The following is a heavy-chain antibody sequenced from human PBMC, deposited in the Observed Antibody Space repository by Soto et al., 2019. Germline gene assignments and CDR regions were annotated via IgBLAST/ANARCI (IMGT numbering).Heavy chain of an antibody. CDR1: GYTFTNFG. J-gene: IGHJ4*02. CDR3: ARGGTQNDY. CDR2: ISAYNGNT. D-gene: IGHD3-16*01. Sequence: QVQLVQSGAEVKKPGASVKVSCKASGYTFTNFGISWVRQAPGQGLEWMGWISAYNGNTNYAQNFQGRVTMTTDTSTSPAYMELRSLRSEATALYCCARGGTQNDYWGQGTLVTVSS. V-gene: IGHV1-18*01.